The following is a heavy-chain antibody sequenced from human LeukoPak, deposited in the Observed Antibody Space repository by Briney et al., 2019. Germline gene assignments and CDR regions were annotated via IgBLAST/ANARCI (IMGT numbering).Heavy chain of an antibody. D-gene: IGHD5-18*01. CDR2: IKQDGSEK. CDR3: ARAQLTSMVADY. J-gene: IGHJ4*02. Sequence: GGSLRLSCAASGFTFSSYEMNWVRQAPGKGLEWVANIKQDGSEKYYVDSVKGRFTISRDNAKNSLYLQMNSLRAEDTAVYYCARAQLTSMVADYWGQGTLVTVSS. CDR1: GFTFSSYE. V-gene: IGHV3-7*01.